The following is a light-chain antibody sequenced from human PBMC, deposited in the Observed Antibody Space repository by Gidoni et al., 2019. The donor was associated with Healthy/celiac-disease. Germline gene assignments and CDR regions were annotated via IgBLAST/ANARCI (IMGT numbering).Light chain of an antibody. Sequence: QSALTQPASVSGSPGQSNTITCTGTSSDVGGYNYVSWYQQHPGKAPKFMIFDVSNRPSRVSNRFSGSKSGNTASLTISGLQAEDEADYYCSSYTSSSTLEGVVFGGGTKLTVL. CDR2: DVS. V-gene: IGLV2-14*01. CDR3: SSYTSSSTLEGVV. J-gene: IGLJ2*01. CDR1: SSDVGGYNY.